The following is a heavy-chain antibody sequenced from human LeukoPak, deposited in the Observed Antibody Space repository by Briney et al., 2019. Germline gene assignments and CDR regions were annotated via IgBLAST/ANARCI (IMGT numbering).Heavy chain of an antibody. CDR3: ARDGGLGSYYYDSSGFDY. V-gene: IGHV6-1*01. Sequence: SQTLSLTCAISGDSVSSNSAAWNWIRQSPSRGLEWLGRTYYRSKWYNDYAVSVKSRIAINPDTSKNQFSLQLNSVTPEDTAVYYCARDGGLGSYYYDSSGFDYWGQGTLVTVSS. J-gene: IGHJ4*02. CDR1: GDSVSSNSAA. CDR2: TYYRSKWYN. D-gene: IGHD3-22*01.